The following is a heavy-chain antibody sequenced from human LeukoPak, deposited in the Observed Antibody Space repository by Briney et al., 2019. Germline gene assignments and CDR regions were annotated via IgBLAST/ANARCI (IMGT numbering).Heavy chain of an antibody. Sequence: GGSLRLSCTASEFTVSSNYMSWVRQAPGKGLEWVSVIYSGGGTYYADSVKGRFTISRDNSKNMLYLQMNSLRADDTAVYYCAREEMAVAGYFDYWGQGTLVTVSS. V-gene: IGHV3-53*01. CDR1: EFTVSSNY. J-gene: IGHJ4*02. CDR2: IYSGGGT. D-gene: IGHD6-19*01. CDR3: AREEMAVAGYFDY.